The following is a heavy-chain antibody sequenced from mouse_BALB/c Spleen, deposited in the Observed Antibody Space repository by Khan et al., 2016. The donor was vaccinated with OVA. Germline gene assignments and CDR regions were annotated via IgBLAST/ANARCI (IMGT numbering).Heavy chain of an antibody. CDR1: GYAFTDYL. V-gene: IGHV1-54*01. J-gene: IGHJ3*01. CDR3: ARGGVGTLAY. CDR2: INPGSGGT. D-gene: IGHD1-1*01. Sequence: QVQLKQSVTELVRPGTSVKVSCKASGYAFTDYLIDWVKQRPGQGLEWIGVINPGSGGTNYNENFKGKATLTADKSSSTAYMQLSSLTSDDSAVYFGARGGVGTLAYWGQGTPVTVSA.